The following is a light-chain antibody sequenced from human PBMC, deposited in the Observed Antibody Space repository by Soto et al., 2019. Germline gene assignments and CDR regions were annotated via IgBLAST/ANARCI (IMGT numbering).Light chain of an antibody. Sequence: DIQMTQSPLSLSASAGDKVTITCRASQAIMNNLAWYQQKPGKVPTLLIYAASTLQSGVPTRFSGSGAGTDITLTISSMQTADVATYYCQKYYRVPFTLGPGSQVKSK. CDR2: AAS. CDR3: QKYYRVPFT. CDR1: QAIMNN. V-gene: IGKV1-27*01. J-gene: IGKJ3*01.